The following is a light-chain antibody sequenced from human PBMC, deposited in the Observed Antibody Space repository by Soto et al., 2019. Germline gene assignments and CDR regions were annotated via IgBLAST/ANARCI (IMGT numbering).Light chain of an antibody. Sequence: ETVMAQSPATLSVSPGEGATLSCRASQSVRGNLAWYQQKPGQAPRLLIYGASTRASGIPTRFSGAGSGAEFTLTISSLQSEDSALYFCQQYNDWPRTFGGGTRVEIK. J-gene: IGKJ4*01. CDR2: GAS. CDR3: QQYNDWPRT. V-gene: IGKV3D-15*01. CDR1: QSVRGN.